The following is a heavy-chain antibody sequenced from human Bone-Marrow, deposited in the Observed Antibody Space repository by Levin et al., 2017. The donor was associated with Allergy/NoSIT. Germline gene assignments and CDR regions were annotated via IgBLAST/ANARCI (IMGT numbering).Heavy chain of an antibody. V-gene: IGHV3-11*01. Sequence: GGSLRLSCAASEFTFRDYYMNWIRQAPGKGLEWMSYISAGGHTIYYTDSVKGRFTISRDDAKHSLYLQMNSLRAEDTAVYYCAAETGGHYALDCWGQGTLVTVSS. CDR2: ISAGGHTI. CDR3: AAETGGHYALDC. D-gene: IGHD2-8*02. J-gene: IGHJ4*02. CDR1: EFTFRDYY.